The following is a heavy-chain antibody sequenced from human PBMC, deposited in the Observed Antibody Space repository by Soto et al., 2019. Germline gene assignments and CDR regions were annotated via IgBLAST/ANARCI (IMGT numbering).Heavy chain of an antibody. CDR3: ARVSVPADY. Sequence: QVQLQESGPGLVKPSETLSLTCTVSGVSLSNWYWSWIRQPAGEGLEWIGRIYASGITDYSPSLKSRLTMSIDTSNNQFSLKLTSVTAADTAMYYCARVSVPADYWGQGSLVTVSS. CDR2: IYASGIT. CDR1: GVSLSNWY. J-gene: IGHJ4*02. V-gene: IGHV4-4*07. D-gene: IGHD3-16*02.